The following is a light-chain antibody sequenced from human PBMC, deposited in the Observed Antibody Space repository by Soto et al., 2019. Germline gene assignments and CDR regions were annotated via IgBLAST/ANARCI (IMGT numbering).Light chain of an antibody. Sequence: IVMTQSPVILSVSPGERATLSCRASQSISTNLAWYQQKPGQAPRLLIYGASTRATGIPARFSGSGSGTEFTLALSSLLSDDFAIYYCQPYNSWSTFGPGTKV. J-gene: IGKJ1*01. CDR3: QPYNSWST. CDR1: QSISTN. V-gene: IGKV3D-15*01. CDR2: GAS.